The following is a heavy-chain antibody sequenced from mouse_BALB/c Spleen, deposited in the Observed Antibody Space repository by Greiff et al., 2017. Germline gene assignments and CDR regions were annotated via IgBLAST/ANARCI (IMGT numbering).Heavy chain of an antibody. CDR3: TRGPDYYGSSGYYAMDY. V-gene: IGHV1-5*01. CDR2: IYPGNSDT. J-gene: IGHJ4*01. D-gene: IGHD1-1*01. Sequence: VQLQQSGPVLARPGASVKMSCKASGYTFTSYWMHWVKQRPGQGLEWIGAIYPGNSDTSYNQKFKGKAKLTAVTSTSTAYMELSSLTNEDSAVYYCTRGPDYYGSSGYYAMDYWGQGTSVTVSS. CDR1: GYTFTSYW.